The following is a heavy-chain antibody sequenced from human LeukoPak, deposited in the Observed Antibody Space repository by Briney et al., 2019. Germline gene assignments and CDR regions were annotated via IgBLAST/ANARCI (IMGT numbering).Heavy chain of an antibody. CDR1: GFTFSTYA. J-gene: IGHJ4*02. Sequence: GGSLRLSCAASGFTFSTYAMSWVRQAPGKGLEWVSLIIGSGNSVHYADSVKGRFTISRDNFKNTVFLQLNSLRPEDTAVYYCAKHGDNVWGSFRFGLDYWGQGTLVTVSS. CDR3: AKHGDNVWGSFRFGLDY. CDR2: IIGSGNSV. D-gene: IGHD3-16*02. V-gene: IGHV3-23*01.